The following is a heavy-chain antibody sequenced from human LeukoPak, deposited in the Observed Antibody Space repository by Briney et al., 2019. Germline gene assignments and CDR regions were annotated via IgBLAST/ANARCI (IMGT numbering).Heavy chain of an antibody. Sequence: SETLSLTCTVSGGSISSYYWSWIRQPPGKGLEWIGYIYYSGSTNYNPSLRSRVTISLDTSKNQISLRLSSVTAADTAVYYCTRLLKYSGSYYCDYWGQGSLVTVSS. D-gene: IGHD1-26*01. V-gene: IGHV4-59*01. J-gene: IGHJ4*02. CDR3: TRLLKYSGSYYCDY. CDR1: GGSISSYY. CDR2: IYYSGST.